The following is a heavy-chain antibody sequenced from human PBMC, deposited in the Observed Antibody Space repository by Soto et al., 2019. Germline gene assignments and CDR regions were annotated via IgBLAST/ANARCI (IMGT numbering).Heavy chain of an antibody. CDR2: IYYSGST. V-gene: IGHV4-39*01. Sequence: SETLSLTCTVSGGSIRSSSYYWGWIRQPPGKGLEWIGSIYYSGSTYYNPSPKSRVTISVDTSKNQFSLKLSSVTAADTAVYYCARGVPGLSGDYVGYWGQGTLVTVSS. CDR3: ARGVPGLSGDYVGY. J-gene: IGHJ4*02. CDR1: GGSIRSSSYY. D-gene: IGHD3-16*01.